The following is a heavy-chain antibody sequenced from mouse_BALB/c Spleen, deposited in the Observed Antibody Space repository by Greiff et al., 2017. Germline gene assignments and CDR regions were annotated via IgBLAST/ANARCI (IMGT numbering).Heavy chain of an antibody. CDR3: ARDSGSLDY. J-gene: IGHJ2*01. V-gene: IGHV7-3*02. Sequence: EVMLVESGGGLVQPGGSLRLSCATSGFTFTDYYMSWVRQPPGKALEWLGFIRNKGNGYTTAYSASVKGRFTISRDNAQSILYLQMNTLRAVDSAAYYCARDSGSLDYWGQGTTLTVSA. CDR2: IRNKGNGYTT. CDR1: GFTFTDYY. D-gene: IGHD1-1*01.